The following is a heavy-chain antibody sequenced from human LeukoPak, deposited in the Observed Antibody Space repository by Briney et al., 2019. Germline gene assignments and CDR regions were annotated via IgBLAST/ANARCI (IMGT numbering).Heavy chain of an antibody. V-gene: IGHV1-24*01. Sequence: ASVKVSCKVSGYTLTELSMHWVRQAPGKGLEWMGGFDPEDGETIYARKFQGRVTMTEDTSTDTAYMELSSLRSEDTAVYYCATPSTYYYDSSGYYKYWGQGTLVTVSS. CDR2: FDPEDGET. D-gene: IGHD3-22*01. CDR3: ATPSTYYYDSSGYYKY. J-gene: IGHJ4*02. CDR1: GYTLTELS.